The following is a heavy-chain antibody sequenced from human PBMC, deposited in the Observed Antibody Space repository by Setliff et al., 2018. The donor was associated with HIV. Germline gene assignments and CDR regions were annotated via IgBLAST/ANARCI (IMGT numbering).Heavy chain of an antibody. CDR3: ARDPMRATNSLTWWFPEY. CDR1: GFTFSAFS. D-gene: IGHD2-15*01. J-gene: IGHJ4*02. V-gene: IGHV3-48*04. CDR2: ISAGSGNI. Sequence: QPGGSLRLSCAASGFTFSAFSMNWVRQAPGRGLEWISYISAGSGNIYYTASVWGRFTISRDNTKNLLYLQMNNLKVEDTAVYFCARDPMRATNSLTWWFPEYWGQGRLVTVSS.